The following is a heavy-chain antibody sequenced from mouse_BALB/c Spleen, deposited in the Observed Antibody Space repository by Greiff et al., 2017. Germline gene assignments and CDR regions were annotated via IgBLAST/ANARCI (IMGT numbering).Heavy chain of an antibody. D-gene: IGHD2-4*01. CDR2: ILPGSGST. Sequence: VQLQESGAELMKPGASVKISCKATGYTFSSYWIEWVKQRPGHGLEWIGEILPGSGSTNYNEKFKGKASFTADTSSNTAYMQLSSLTSEDSAVYYCARGDYGRYFDYWGQGTTLTVSS. J-gene: IGHJ2*01. CDR3: ARGDYGRYFDY. V-gene: IGHV1-9*01. CDR1: GYTFSSYW.